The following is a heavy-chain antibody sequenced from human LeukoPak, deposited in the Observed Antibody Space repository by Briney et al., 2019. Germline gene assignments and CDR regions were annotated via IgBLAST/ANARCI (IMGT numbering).Heavy chain of an antibody. D-gene: IGHD2-21*02. CDR1: GYTFTDYF. J-gene: IGHJ5*01. V-gene: IGHV1-2*02. Sequence: WASVKASCKASGYTFTDYFIHWVRQAPGQGLEWMGWINPNIGDASYAQKFQDRVTMTRDRSINTAYMELSRLTSDDTAVYYCARMALDGGDSIGFDSWGQGTLVTVSS. CDR2: INPNIGDA. CDR3: ARMALDGGDSIGFDS.